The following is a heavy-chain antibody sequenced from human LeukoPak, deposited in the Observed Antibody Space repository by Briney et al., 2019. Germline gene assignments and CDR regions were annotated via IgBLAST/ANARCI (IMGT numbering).Heavy chain of an antibody. CDR2: IYYSGSA. CDR3: ALYDIVVVPAAKRVEAWFDP. J-gene: IGHJ5*02. Sequence: PSETLSLTCTVSGGSISSSGYYWGWIRQPPGKGLEWIGSIYYSGSAYYNPSLKSRVTISVDTSKNQFSLKLSSVTAADTAVYYCALYDIVVVPAAKRVEAWFDPWGQGTLVTVSS. D-gene: IGHD2-2*01. CDR1: GGSISSSGYY. V-gene: IGHV4-39*07.